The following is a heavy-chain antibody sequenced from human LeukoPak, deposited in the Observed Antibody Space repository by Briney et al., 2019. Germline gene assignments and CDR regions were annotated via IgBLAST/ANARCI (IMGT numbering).Heavy chain of an antibody. CDR3: ARVLLSFGESGY. J-gene: IGHJ4*02. Sequence: SETLSLTCTVSGGSISSSSYYWGWIRQPPGKGLEWIGSIDYSGSTYYNPSIKSCVTISVDTSKNQFSLKLSSVAGAATAGYSYARVLLSFGESGYWGQGPLVLVSA. CDR2: IDYSGST. V-gene: IGHV4-39*07. CDR1: GGSISSSSYY. D-gene: IGHD3-10*01.